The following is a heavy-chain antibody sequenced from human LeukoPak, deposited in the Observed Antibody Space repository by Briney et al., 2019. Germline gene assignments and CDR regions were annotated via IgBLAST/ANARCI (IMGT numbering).Heavy chain of an antibody. J-gene: IGHJ4*02. V-gene: IGHV3-7*03. D-gene: IGHD1-20*01. CDR2: IKQDGSEK. Sequence: GGSLRLSCAASGFTFSSYWMSWVRQAPGKGLEWVANIKQDGSEKYYVDSVKGRFTISRDSAKNSLYLQMNSLRAEDTAVYYCASNWNDWTFFAYWGQGTLVTVSS. CDR3: ASNWNDWTFFAY. CDR1: GFTFSSYW.